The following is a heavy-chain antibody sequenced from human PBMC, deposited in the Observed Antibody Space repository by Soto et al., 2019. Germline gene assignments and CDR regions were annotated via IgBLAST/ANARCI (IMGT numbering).Heavy chain of an antibody. D-gene: IGHD6-13*01. J-gene: IGHJ4*02. CDR1: GDSVSSNCAA. V-gene: IGHV6-1*01. CDR2: TYYRSKWYN. Sequence: SQTLSLTYAISGDSVSSNCAAWNWIRQSPSRGLEWLGRTYYRSKWYNDYAVSVKSRITINPDTSKSQFSLQLNSVTPEDTAVYYCARVKRAAAVWGYFDYWGQGTLVTVSS. CDR3: ARVKRAAAVWGYFDY.